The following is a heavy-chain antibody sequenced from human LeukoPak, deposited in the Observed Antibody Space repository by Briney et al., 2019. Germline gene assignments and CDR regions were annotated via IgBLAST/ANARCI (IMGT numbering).Heavy chain of an antibody. CDR3: ARGPLSKRNWFDP. V-gene: IGHV1-8*01. CDR2: MNLNSGNT. J-gene: IGHJ5*02. D-gene: IGHD2/OR15-2a*01. Sequence: ASVKVSCKASGCTFTSYDINGVRQATGQGLEWMGLMNLNSGNTGYAQQFQGRVTMTRNTSISTAYMELSSLRSEDTAVYFCARGPLSKRNWFDPWGQGTLVTVSS. CDR1: GCTFTSYD.